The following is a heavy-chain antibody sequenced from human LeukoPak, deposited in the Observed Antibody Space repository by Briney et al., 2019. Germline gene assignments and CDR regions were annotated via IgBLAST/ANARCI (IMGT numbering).Heavy chain of an antibody. CDR1: GYTFTSYD. CDR3: ARGGKDIVVVPAPPDY. CDR2: MNPNSGNT. Sequence: GASVKVSCKASGYTFTSYDTNWVRQATGQGLEWMGWMNPNSGNTGYAQKFQGRVTITRNTSISTAYMELSSLRSEDTAVYYCARGGKDIVVVPAPPDYWGQGTLVTVSS. V-gene: IGHV1-8*03. D-gene: IGHD2-2*01. J-gene: IGHJ4*02.